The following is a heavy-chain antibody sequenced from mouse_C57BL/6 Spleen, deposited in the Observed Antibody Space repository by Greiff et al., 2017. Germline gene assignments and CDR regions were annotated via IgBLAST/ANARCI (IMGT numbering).Heavy chain of an antibody. CDR2: INPYNGGT. J-gene: IGHJ1*03. CDR3: AGGSSPGYFDV. Sequence: EVQLVESGPVLVKPGASVKMSCKASGYTFTDYYMNWVKQSHGKSLEWIGVINPYNGGTSYNQKFKGKATLTVDKSSSTAYMELNSLTSEDSAVYYCAGGSSPGYFDVWGTGTTVTVSS. V-gene: IGHV1-19*01. CDR1: GYTFTDYY. D-gene: IGHD1-1*01.